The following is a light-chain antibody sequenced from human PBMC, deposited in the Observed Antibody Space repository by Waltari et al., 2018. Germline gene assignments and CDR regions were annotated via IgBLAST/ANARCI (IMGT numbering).Light chain of an antibody. Sequence: QSVLAPPPSTSATPGQRASISCSGSSSNIGNTKLFWYQHPPGTAPKLLIYRNNHPPPGVPDRFSGSKSGTSASLAISGLRPEDEATYYCAAWDDSLSVSYVFGTGTKVTVL. J-gene: IGLJ1*01. V-gene: IGLV1-47*01. CDR3: AAWDDSLSVSYV. CDR1: SSNIGNTK. CDR2: RNN.